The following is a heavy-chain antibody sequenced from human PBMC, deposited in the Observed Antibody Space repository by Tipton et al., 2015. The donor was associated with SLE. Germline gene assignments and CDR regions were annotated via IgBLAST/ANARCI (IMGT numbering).Heavy chain of an antibody. Sequence: TLSLTCTVSGYSISTGFYWGWIRQPPGKGLEWIGHVYPSGDTNYNPSLKSRVTISMDTPKNVFSLTLNSVTASDTAVYYCAARYYDYIWGGSRKFFFDYWGQGALVTVSS. CDR1: GYSISTGFY. V-gene: IGHV4-38-2*02. D-gene: IGHD3-16*01. CDR2: VYPSGDT. CDR3: AARYYDYIWGGSRKFFFDY. J-gene: IGHJ4*02.